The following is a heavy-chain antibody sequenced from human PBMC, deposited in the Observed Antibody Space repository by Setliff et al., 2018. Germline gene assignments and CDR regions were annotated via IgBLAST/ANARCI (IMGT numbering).Heavy chain of an antibody. V-gene: IGHV5-51*01. D-gene: IGHD1-26*01. CDR1: GYSFSISW. CDR2: IYPGDSDT. J-gene: IGHJ3*02. CDR3: ASFRERRAFDI. Sequence: GESLKISCKDSGYSFSISWIGWVRQMPGKGLDWMGIIYPGDSDTRYSPSFQGQVTISADKSISTAYLQWSSLKASDTAMYYCASFRERRAFDIWGQGTMVTVSS.